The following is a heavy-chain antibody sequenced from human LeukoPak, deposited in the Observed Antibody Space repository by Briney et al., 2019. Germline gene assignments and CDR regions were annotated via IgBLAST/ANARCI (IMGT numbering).Heavy chain of an antibody. CDR1: AITFREYW. Sequence: PGGSLRLSCAASAITFREYWMSWIRQAPGKGLEWVAHMQEDGSEKYYVDSVKGRFTISRDNAKNSLYLQMNSLRVEDTAVYYCARAAARDSDITAYRPFDIWGQGTMVTVSS. J-gene: IGHJ3*02. CDR3: ARAAARDSDITAYRPFDI. V-gene: IGHV3-7*01. CDR2: MQEDGSEK. D-gene: IGHD3-22*01.